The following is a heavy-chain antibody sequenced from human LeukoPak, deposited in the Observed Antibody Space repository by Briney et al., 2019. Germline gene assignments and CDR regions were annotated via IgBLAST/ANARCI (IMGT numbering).Heavy chain of an antibody. CDR3: AKDRPNYYGTNGHYYRRDGDC. CDR2: TSSSGETT. J-gene: IGHJ4*02. Sequence: PGGSLRLSCVASGFTFSSYAMSWVRQAAGKGLVLVSSTSSSGETTYYADSVKGRFTISRDNSRNTLYLQMNSLRAEDTAVYYCAKDRPNYYGTNGHYYRRDGDCWGQGTLVTVSS. CDR1: GFTFSSYA. V-gene: IGHV3-23*01. D-gene: IGHD3-22*01.